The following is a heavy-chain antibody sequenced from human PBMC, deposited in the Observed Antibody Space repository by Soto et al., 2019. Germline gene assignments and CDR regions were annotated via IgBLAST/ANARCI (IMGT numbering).Heavy chain of an antibody. V-gene: IGHV1-69*02. CDR1: GGTFSSYT. Sequence: QVQLVQSGAEVKKPGSSVKVSCKASGGTFSSYTISWVRQAPGQGLEWMGRIIPILGIANYAQKFQGRVTITADKSTSKAYMELSSLRSEDTAVYYCARAGYGSGSYYMDVWGKGTTVTVSS. CDR3: ARAGYGSGSYYMDV. J-gene: IGHJ6*03. D-gene: IGHD3-10*01. CDR2: IIPILGIA.